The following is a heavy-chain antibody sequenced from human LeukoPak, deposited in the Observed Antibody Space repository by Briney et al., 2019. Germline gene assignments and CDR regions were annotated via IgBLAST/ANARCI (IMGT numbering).Heavy chain of an antibody. CDR3: AKDACSGGSCYPAYYFDY. D-gene: IGHD2-15*01. CDR2: INWNSDSI. J-gene: IGHJ4*02. CDR1: GFTFDDYA. V-gene: IGHV3-9*01. Sequence: GGSLRLSCAVSGFTFDDYAMHWVRQVPGKGLEWVSGINWNSDSIGYAVKGRFTISRDNSKNTLYLQMNSLRAEDTAVYYCAKDACSGGSCYPAYYFDYWGQGTLVTVSS.